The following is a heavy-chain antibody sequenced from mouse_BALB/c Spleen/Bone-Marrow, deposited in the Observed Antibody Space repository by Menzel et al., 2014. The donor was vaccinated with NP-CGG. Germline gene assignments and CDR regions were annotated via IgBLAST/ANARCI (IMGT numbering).Heavy chain of an antibody. V-gene: IGHV1-5*01. D-gene: IGHD2-10*02. J-gene: IGHJ4*01. CDR2: IYPGNSDT. Sequence: EVQLQQSGTVLVRPGASVKMSCKASGYSFTSYWMHWVKQRPGQGLEWIGAIYPGNSDTSYNQKFKGKAKLTAVTSASTAYMELSSLTNEDSAVYYCTRQYGNYYAMDYWGQGTSVTVSS. CDR1: GYSFTSYW. CDR3: TRQYGNYYAMDY.